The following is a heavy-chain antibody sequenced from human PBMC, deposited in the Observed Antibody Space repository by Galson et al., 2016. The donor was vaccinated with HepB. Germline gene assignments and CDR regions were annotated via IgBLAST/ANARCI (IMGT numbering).Heavy chain of an antibody. D-gene: IGHD3-16*01. CDR3: AGGTYHNWFDA. V-gene: IGHV3-7*03. J-gene: IGHJ5*02. CDR2: IKQDGSQK. Sequence: SLRLSCAASGFTSSTYWVNWVRQAPGKGLEWVARIKQDGSQKFPVDSVKGRFTIYRDDAKNSLYLHMNSLRADDTAVYYCAGGTYHNWFDAWGQGTLVTVSS. CDR1: GFTSSTYW.